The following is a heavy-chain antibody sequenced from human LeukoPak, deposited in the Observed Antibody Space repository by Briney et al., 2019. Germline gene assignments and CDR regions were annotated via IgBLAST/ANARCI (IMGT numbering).Heavy chain of an antibody. D-gene: IGHD6-19*01. CDR1: GNSIGSSYY. CDR2: IYHSGST. J-gene: IGHJ4*02. V-gene: IGHV4-38-2*01. CDR3: ARHEQWLVPVDY. Sequence: PSETLSLTXAVSGNSIGSSYYWGWIRQPPGKGLEWIASIYHSGSTYYNPSLKSRVTISMDTSKNEFSLRLSSVTAADTAVYYCARHEQWLVPVDYWGQGTLVTVSS.